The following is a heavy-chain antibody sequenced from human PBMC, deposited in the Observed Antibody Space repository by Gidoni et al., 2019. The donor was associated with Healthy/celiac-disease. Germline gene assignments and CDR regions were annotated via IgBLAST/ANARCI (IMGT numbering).Heavy chain of an antibody. CDR3: ARRGYCSGGSCYGNWYFDL. Sequence: QVQLQESGPGLVKPSETLSLPCTVSGGSISSYSWSWIRQPPGKGLEWIGYIYYSGSTNYNPSLKSRVTISVDTSKNQFSLKLSSVTAADTAVYYCARRGYCSGGSCYGNWYFDLWGRGTLVTVSS. CDR2: IYYSGST. V-gene: IGHV4-59*08. J-gene: IGHJ2*01. D-gene: IGHD2-15*01. CDR1: GGSISSYS.